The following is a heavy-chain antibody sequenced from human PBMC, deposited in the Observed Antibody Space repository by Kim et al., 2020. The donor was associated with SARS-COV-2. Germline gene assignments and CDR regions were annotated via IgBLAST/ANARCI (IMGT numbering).Heavy chain of an antibody. CDR3: ARRFYSSSFNWFDP. J-gene: IGHJ5*02. Sequence: PALESPVTISGDTTKNQFCLELSSVTAADTAVYYCARRFYSSSFNWFDPWGQGTLVTVSS. D-gene: IGHD6-6*01. V-gene: IGHV4-39*01.